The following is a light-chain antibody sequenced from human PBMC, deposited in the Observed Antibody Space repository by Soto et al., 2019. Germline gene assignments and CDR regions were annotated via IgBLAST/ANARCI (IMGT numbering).Light chain of an antibody. J-gene: IGKJ1*01. CDR2: AAS. V-gene: IGKV1-27*01. CDR1: QGISNY. CDR3: QKYNSAPWT. Sequence: DIQMTQSPSSLSASVGDRVTITCRASQGISNYLVWYQQKPGKVPKLLIHAASTLQSGVPSRFSGSGSGTDXXXXXXXXXXXXVXTYYCQKYNSAPWTFGQGTKVEIK.